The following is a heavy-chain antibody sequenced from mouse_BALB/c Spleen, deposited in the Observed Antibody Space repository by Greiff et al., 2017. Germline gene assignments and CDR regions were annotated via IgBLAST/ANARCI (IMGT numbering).Heavy chain of an antibody. CDR1: GYAFSSYW. CDR2: IYPGDGDT. V-gene: IGHV1-80*01. J-gene: IGHJ4*01. D-gene: IGHD1-1*01. CDR3: SRWGDYYGSSCCYAMDY. Sequence: QVQLQQSGAELVRPGSSVKISCKASGYAFSSYWMHWVKQRPGQGLEWIGQIYPGDGDTNYNGKFKGKATLTADKSSSTAYMQLSSLTSEDSAVYFCSRWGDYYGSSCCYAMDYWGQGTSVTVSA.